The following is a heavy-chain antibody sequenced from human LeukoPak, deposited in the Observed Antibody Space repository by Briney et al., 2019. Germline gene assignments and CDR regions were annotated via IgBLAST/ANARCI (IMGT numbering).Heavy chain of an antibody. Sequence: ASMKVSCKASGYSFTAYYVHWVRQAPGQGLEWMGWISPNSGATSYAQRFQGRVTMTRDTSISTAYMELSRLSSDDTAVYYCARDYGYDILTGYFSDYWGQGTLVTVSS. D-gene: IGHD3-9*01. CDR3: ARDYGYDILTGYFSDY. CDR1: GYSFTAYY. CDR2: ISPNSGAT. J-gene: IGHJ4*02. V-gene: IGHV1-2*02.